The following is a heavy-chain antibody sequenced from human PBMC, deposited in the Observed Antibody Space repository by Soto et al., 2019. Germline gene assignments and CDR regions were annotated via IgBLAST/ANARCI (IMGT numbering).Heavy chain of an antibody. CDR1: GGSISSYY. J-gene: IGHJ5*02. D-gene: IGHD6-13*01. V-gene: IGHV4-59*01. CDR2: IYYSGST. CDR3: ARGRIAAAGTRFDP. Sequence: PSETLSLTSTASGGSISSYYWSWIRQPPGKGLEWIGYIYYSGSTNYNPSLKSRVTISVDTSKNQFSLKLSSVTAADTAVYYCARGRIAAAGTRFDPWGQGTLVTVSS.